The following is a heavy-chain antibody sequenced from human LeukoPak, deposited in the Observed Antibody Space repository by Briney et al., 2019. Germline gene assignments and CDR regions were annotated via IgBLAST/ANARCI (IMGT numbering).Heavy chain of an antibody. CDR2: IDHSGST. CDR3: ARYDY. CDR1: GASLSGYY. Sequence: PSETLSLTCTVYGASLSGYYWTGIRQPPGKGLEWIGEIDHSGSTNYNPSLGSRVTISVDTSKTQFSLKLTSVSAADTAVYHCARYDYWGQGTLVTVSS. D-gene: IGHD3-16*02. J-gene: IGHJ4*02. V-gene: IGHV4-34*01.